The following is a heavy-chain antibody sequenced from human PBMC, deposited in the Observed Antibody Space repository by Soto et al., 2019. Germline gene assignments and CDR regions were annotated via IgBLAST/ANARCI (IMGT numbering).Heavy chain of an antibody. V-gene: IGHV3-48*03. Sequence: LRLSCAASGFTFSSYEINWVRQAPWKGLEWVSYISSSGSTIYYADSVKGRFTISRDNAKNSLYLQMNSLRAEDTTAYYCASFPITIFGVVIIRPFDYWGQGTLVTVSS. J-gene: IGHJ4*02. D-gene: IGHD3-3*01. CDR3: ASFPITIFGVVIIRPFDY. CDR2: ISSSGSTI. CDR1: GFTFSSYE.